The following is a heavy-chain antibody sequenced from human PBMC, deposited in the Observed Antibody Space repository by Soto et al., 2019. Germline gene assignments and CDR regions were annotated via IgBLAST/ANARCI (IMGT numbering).Heavy chain of an antibody. Sequence: ASVKVSCKPSGYTFTSYDINWVRQAAGQGLEWMGWMNPTSDNTGYAQKFKGRVTMTRNTSISTAYMKLSSLRSEDTAVYYCARGLDDYGGNDYWGQGTLVTVSS. CDR3: ARGLDDYGGNDY. V-gene: IGHV1-8*01. D-gene: IGHD4-17*01. CDR1: GYTFTSYD. J-gene: IGHJ4*02. CDR2: MNPTSDNT.